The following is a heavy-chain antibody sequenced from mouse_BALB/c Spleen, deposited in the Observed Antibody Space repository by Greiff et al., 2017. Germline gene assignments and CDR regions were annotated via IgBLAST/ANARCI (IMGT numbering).Heavy chain of an antibody. Sequence: EVKLMESGGGLVQPGGSLKLSCAASGFTFSSYGMSWVRQTPDKRLELVATINSNGGSTYYPDSVKGRFTISRDNAKNTLYLQMSSLKSEDTAMYYCARALYYYGSSHYYAMDYWGQGTSVTVSS. CDR1: GFTFSSYG. V-gene: IGHV5-6-3*01. CDR3: ARALYYYGSSHYYAMDY. D-gene: IGHD1-1*01. J-gene: IGHJ4*01. CDR2: INSNGGST.